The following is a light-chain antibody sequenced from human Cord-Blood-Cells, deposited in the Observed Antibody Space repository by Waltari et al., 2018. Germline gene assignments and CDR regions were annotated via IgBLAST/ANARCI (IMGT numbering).Light chain of an antibody. CDR1: SSDVGGYNY. V-gene: IGLV2-14*01. J-gene: IGLJ2*01. CDR2: DVS. Sequence: QSALTQPASVSGSPGPSITISCTGTSSDVGGYNYVSWYQQPPGKAPKLMLYDVSNRPSGVSNRFSGSKSGNTASLTISGLQAEDEADYYCSSYTSSSTLVVFGGGTKLTVL. CDR3: SSYTSSSTLVV.